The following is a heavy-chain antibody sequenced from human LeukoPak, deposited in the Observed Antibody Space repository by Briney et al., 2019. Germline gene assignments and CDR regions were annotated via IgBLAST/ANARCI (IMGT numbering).Heavy chain of an antibody. J-gene: IGHJ6*02. D-gene: IGHD3-3*01. CDR2: ISAYNGNT. V-gene: IGHV1-18*01. CDR1: GYTFTSYG. Sequence: ASVKVPCKASGYTFTSYGISWVRQAPGQGLEWMGWISAYNGNTNYAQKLQGRVTMTTDTSTSTAYMELRSLRSDDTAVYYCAREVSITIFGVVILPPYYYYGMDVWGQGTTVTVSS. CDR3: AREVSITIFGVVILPPYYYYGMDV.